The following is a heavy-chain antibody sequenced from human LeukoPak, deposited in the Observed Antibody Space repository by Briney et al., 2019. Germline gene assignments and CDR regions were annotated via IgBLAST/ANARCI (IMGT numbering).Heavy chain of an antibody. CDR2: ISGSGGST. Sequence: GGSLRLSCAASGFTFSSYAMSWVRQAPGKGLGWVSAISGSGGSTYYAASVKGRFTISRDNSKNTLYLQMNSLRAEDTAVYYCAKEGAVAGLIGDYWGQGTLVTVSS. CDR3: AKEGAVAGLIGDY. CDR1: GFTFSSYA. J-gene: IGHJ4*02. V-gene: IGHV3-23*01. D-gene: IGHD6-19*01.